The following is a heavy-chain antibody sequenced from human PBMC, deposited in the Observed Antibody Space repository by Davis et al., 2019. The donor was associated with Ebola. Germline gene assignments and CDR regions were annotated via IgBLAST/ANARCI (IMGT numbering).Heavy chain of an antibody. Sequence: ASVTVSCKASGYSFNNHPIHCVRQAPGERPEWMGWINASDGDTKVSHNFQGRVTFSRDTSASVAYMELSSLRYEATGLYFCARYNALPWLHYYGMDVWRQGTTVTVSS. J-gene: IGHJ6*02. CDR1: GYSFNNHP. CDR2: INASDGDT. D-gene: IGHD5-24*01. CDR3: ARYNALPWLHYYGMDV. V-gene: IGHV1-3*01.